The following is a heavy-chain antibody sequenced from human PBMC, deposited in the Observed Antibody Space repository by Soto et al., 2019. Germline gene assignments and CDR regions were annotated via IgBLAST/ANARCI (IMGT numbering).Heavy chain of an antibody. V-gene: IGHV4-39*01. J-gene: IGHJ4*02. D-gene: IGHD2-2*01. CDR2: VYYTGTT. Sequence: SETLSLTCTVSNFSVLTSIYYWAWIRQPPGKGLEWVGTVYYTGTTYYNPSLQSRVTISIDTSKNQFSLNLNSVTAADTAVYYCARNWNLALVPAAYFDSWGQGTLVTVS. CDR3: ARNWNLALVPAAYFDS. CDR1: NFSVLTSIYY.